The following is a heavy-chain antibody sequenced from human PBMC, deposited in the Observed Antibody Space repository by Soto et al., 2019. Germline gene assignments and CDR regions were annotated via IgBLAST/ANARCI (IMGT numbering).Heavy chain of an antibody. CDR2: INHSGST. D-gene: IGHD3-10*01. V-gene: IGHV4-34*01. CDR1: GGSFSGYY. CDR3: ARGRVLRWFGELYPYYYGMDV. J-gene: IGHJ6*02. Sequence: SETLSLPGAVSGGSFSGYYWSWIRQPPGKGLEWIGEINHSGSTNYNPSLKSRVTISVDTSKNQFSLKLSSVTAADTAVYYCARGRVLRWFGELYPYYYGMDVWGQGTTVTVSS.